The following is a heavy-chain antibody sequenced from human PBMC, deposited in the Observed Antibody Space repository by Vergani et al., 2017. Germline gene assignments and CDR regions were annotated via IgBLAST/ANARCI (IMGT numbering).Heavy chain of an antibody. CDR1: GYTFTSYG. V-gene: IGHV1-18*01. CDR2: ISAYNGNT. Sequence: QVQLVQSGAEVKKPGASVKVSCKASGYTFTSYGISWVRQAPGQGLEWMGWISAYNGNTNYAQKLQGRVTMTTDTSTSTAYMELRSLRSDDTAVYYCARDLGFELWFGELSRFDYWGQGTLVTVSS. D-gene: IGHD3-10*01. CDR3: ARDLGFELWFGELSRFDY. J-gene: IGHJ4*02.